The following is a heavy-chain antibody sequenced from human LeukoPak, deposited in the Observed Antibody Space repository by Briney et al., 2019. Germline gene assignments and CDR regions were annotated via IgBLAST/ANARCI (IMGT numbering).Heavy chain of an antibody. Sequence: PSETLSLTCTVSGYSISSGYYWGWIRQPPGKGLEWIGSIYHSGSTYYNPSLKSRVTISVDTSKNQFSLKLSSVTAADTAVYYCARETEISPNPVYYGDYDGFDPWGQGTLVTVSS. CDR1: GYSISSGYY. V-gene: IGHV4-38-2*02. CDR3: ARETEISPNPVYYGDYDGFDP. CDR2: IYHSGST. D-gene: IGHD4-17*01. J-gene: IGHJ5*02.